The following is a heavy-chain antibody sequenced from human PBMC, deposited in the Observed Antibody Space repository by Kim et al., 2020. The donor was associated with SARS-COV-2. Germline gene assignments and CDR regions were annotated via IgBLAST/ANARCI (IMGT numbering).Heavy chain of an antibody. D-gene: IGHD3-10*01. V-gene: IGHV4-61*03. CDR3: ARDSGPAGYYDS. CDR2: IYNSAST. Sequence: SETLSLTCTVSGGSVNGGTQYWSWIRQPPGMGLEWVGFIYNSASTNYNSSLKSRVAISLDTSKNTFSLKLTSVTAADTAVYFCARDSGPAGYYDSWGQG. CDR1: GGSVNGGTQY. J-gene: IGHJ4*02.